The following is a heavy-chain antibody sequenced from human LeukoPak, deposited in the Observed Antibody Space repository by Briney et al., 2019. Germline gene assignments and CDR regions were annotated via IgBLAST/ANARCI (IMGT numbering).Heavy chain of an antibody. CDR2: ISSSSSYT. Sequence: PGGSLRLSCAASGFTFSSYSMNWVRQAPGEGLEWVSSISSSSSYTYYTDSVKGRFTISRDNAKNSLYLQVNSLRAEDTAVYYCARERGYSYGYSDYWGQGTLVTVSS. CDR1: GFTFSSYS. J-gene: IGHJ4*02. D-gene: IGHD5-18*01. V-gene: IGHV3-21*01. CDR3: ARERGYSYGYSDY.